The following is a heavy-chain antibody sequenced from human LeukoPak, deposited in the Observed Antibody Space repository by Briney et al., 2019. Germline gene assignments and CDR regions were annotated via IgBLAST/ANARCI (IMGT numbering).Heavy chain of an antibody. Sequence: SVKVSCKASGGTFSSYAISWVRQAPGQGLEWMGRIIPIFGTANYAQKFQGRVTITTDESTSTAYMELSSLRSEDTAVYYCARVSPEQAHALDYWGQGTLVTVSS. V-gene: IGHV1-69*05. J-gene: IGHJ4*02. CDR1: GGTFSSYA. CDR2: IIPIFGTA. D-gene: IGHD1/OR15-1a*01. CDR3: ARVSPEQAHALDY.